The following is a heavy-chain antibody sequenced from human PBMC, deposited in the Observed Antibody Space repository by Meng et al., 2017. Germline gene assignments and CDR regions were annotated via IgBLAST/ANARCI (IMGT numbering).Heavy chain of an antibody. J-gene: IGHJ4*02. CDR3: DRSSSRRPHDY. CDR1: GGYFSGYY. Sequence: QVQLQQWGAGLLKPSETLSLTCAVYGGYFSGYYWSWIRQPPGKGLEWIGEINHSGSTNYNPSLKSRVTISVDTSKTQFSLKLSSVTAADTAVYYCDRSSSRRPHDYWGQGTLVTVSS. V-gene: IGHV4-34*01. CDR2: INHSGST. D-gene: IGHD6-13*01.